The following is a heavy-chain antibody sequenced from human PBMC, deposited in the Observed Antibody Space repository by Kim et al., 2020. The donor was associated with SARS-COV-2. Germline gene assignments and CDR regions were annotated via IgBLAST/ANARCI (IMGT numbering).Heavy chain of an antibody. CDR1: GGSISSGSYY. D-gene: IGHD4-17*01. V-gene: IGHV4-61*02. J-gene: IGHJ3*02. Sequence: SETLSLTCTVSGGSISSGSYYWSWIRQPAGKGLEWIGRIYTSGSTNYNPSLKSRVTISVDTSKNQFSLKLSSVTAADTAVYYCARSPDYGDLDDAFDIWGQGTMVTVSS. CDR3: ARSPDYGDLDDAFDI. CDR2: IYTSGST.